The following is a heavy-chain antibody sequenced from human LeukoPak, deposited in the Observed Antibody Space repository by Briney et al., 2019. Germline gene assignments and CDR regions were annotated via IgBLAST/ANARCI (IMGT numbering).Heavy chain of an antibody. Sequence: PSETLSLTCTVSGGSISNYYWSWIRQPPGKGLEWIGYIYYSGSTNYNPSLKSRVTISVDTSKNQFSLKLSSVTAADTAVYYCARGHIVATIHYFDYWGQGTLVTVSS. CDR2: IYYSGST. CDR3: ARGHIVATIHYFDY. CDR1: GGSISNYY. J-gene: IGHJ4*02. D-gene: IGHD5-12*01. V-gene: IGHV4-59*01.